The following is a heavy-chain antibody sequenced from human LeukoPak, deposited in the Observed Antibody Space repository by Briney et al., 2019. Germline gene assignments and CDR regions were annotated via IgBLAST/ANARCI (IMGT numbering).Heavy chain of an antibody. CDR3: TRLTSSWSFDY. Sequence: GESLKISCKGSGYSFTNYWIGWVRQMPGKGLEWMGIISPDGSDTRYSPSFQGQVTISADKSITTAYLQWSSLKASDTAMYYCTRLTSSWSFDYWGQGTLVTVSS. CDR2: ISPDGSDT. CDR1: GYSFTNYW. J-gene: IGHJ4*02. V-gene: IGHV5-51*01. D-gene: IGHD6-13*01.